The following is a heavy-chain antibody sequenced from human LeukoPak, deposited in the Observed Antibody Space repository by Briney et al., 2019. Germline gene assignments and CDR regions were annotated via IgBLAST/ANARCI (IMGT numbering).Heavy chain of an antibody. V-gene: IGHV3-23*01. CDR3: AKQSYARSLGE. D-gene: IGHD3-10*01. CDR1: GFPFRDFS. Sequence: AGGSLRLSGTTSGFPFRDFSRTWVGQAPGQGRKGISTTDSGGTSKYYAESVKGRFTISRDNSKDALYLQMSSLRVEDPAIYYCAKQSYARSLGEGGPGTLVTVSS. J-gene: IGHJ4*02. CDR2: TDSGGTSK.